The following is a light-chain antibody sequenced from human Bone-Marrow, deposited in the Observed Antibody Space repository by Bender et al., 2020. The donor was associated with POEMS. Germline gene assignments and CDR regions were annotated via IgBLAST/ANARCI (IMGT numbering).Light chain of an antibody. CDR3: AAWEDSLNGWV. V-gene: IGLV1-44*01. Sequence: QSVLTQPPSASGTPGQRVTISCSGSSSNIGTNPVNWYQQLPGTAPKLVIARNDQRPSGVPDRFSGSKSGTSASLAISGLRSEDEADYYCAAWEDSLNGWVFGGGTKLTVL. J-gene: IGLJ3*02. CDR2: RND. CDR1: SSNIGTNP.